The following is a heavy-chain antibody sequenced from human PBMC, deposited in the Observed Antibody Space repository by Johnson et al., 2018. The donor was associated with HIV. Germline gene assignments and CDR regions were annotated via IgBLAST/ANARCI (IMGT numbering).Heavy chain of an antibody. V-gene: IGHV3-7*03. J-gene: IGHJ3*01. CDR1: GFTLSAYW. CDR3: TKNREPANYDALDV. CDR2: IRQDGSEK. Sequence: MQLVESGGGLVQPGGSLKLSCAASGFTLSAYWMNWVRQAPGKGLEWVANIRQDGSEKYYVDSVRGRFTISRDNAKNSLYLQMNSLRAEDTAVYYCTKNREPANYDALDVWGQGTMVTVSS. D-gene: IGHD1-26*01.